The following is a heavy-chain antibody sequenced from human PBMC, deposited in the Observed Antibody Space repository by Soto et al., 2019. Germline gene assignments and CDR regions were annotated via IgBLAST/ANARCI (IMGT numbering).Heavy chain of an antibody. D-gene: IGHD5-12*01. J-gene: IGHJ4*02. V-gene: IGHV3-23*01. CDR2: ISGSGGST. CDR1: GFTFSSYA. CDR3: ANDIVATIPNYFDY. Sequence: EVQLLESGAGLVQPGGSLRLCCAASGFTFSSYAMSWVRQAPGKGLEWVSAISGSGGSTYYADSVKGRFTISRDNSKNTLYLQMNSLRAEDTAVYYCANDIVATIPNYFDYWGQGTLVTVSS.